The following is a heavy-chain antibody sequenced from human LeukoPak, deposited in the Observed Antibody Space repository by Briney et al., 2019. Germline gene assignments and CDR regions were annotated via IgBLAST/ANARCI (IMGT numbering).Heavy chain of an antibody. V-gene: IGHV1-18*01. Sequence: ASVKVSCKASGYTFTSYGISWVRQAPGQGLEWMGRINPNSGGTNYAQKLQGRVTMTTDTSTSTAYMELRSLRSDDTAVYYCARVGDSSSWYVENWGQGTLVTVSS. CDR3: ARVGDSSSWYVEN. D-gene: IGHD6-13*01. CDR2: INPNSGGT. J-gene: IGHJ4*02. CDR1: GYTFTSYG.